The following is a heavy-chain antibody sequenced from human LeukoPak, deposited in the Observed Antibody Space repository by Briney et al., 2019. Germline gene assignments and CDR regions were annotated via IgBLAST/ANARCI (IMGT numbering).Heavy chain of an antibody. D-gene: IGHD6-13*01. V-gene: IGHV1-2*02. Sequence: VKVSCKASGYTFTGYHIHWVRQAPGQGLEWMGWINPNSGGTNYAPNFQDRVTMTRDTSISIVYMELSRLRSDDTAVYYCVRSSSWTFDYWGQGTLVTVSS. CDR3: VRSSSWTFDY. CDR1: GYTFTGYH. CDR2: INPNSGGT. J-gene: IGHJ4*02.